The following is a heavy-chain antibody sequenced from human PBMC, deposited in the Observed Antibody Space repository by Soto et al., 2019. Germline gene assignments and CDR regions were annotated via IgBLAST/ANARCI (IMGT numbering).Heavy chain of an antibody. V-gene: IGHV4-30-4*01. Sequence: QVQLQQSGPGLVKPSQTLSLTCTVSGGSVSSGDHYWSWFRQPPGKGLVWIGYIFHSGSTYFTPSLMCRLSISVDTSKNQFSLSLSSVTAADTAVYYCARYYCSSTSCFLFDSWGQGTLVPVSS. CDR1: GGSVSSGDHY. J-gene: IGHJ4*02. D-gene: IGHD2-2*01. CDR2: IFHSGST. CDR3: ARYYCSSTSCFLFDS.